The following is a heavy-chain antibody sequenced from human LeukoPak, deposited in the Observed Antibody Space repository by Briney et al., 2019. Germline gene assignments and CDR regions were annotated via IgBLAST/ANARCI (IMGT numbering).Heavy chain of an antibody. J-gene: IGHJ4*02. D-gene: IGHD4-17*01. CDR2: INGSGGGT. CDR3: AKGLRYGDRDY. CDR1: GFTFSSYA. V-gene: IGHV3-23*01. Sequence: GESLRLSCAASGFTFSSYAMSWVRQTPGKGLEWVSAINGSGGGTYYADSVKRQFTISTDNSKNTLYLQMNSLRAENTAVYYCAKGLRYGDRDYWGQGTLVTVSS.